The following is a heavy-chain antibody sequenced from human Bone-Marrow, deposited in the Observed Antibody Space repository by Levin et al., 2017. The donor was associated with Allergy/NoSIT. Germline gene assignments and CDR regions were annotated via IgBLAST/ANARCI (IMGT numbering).Heavy chain of an antibody. CDR2: ITSDGTNK. J-gene: IGHJ4*02. CDR3: ASRGSFDH. V-gene: IGHV3-30*03. Sequence: SCVASGFTFSDYGMHWVRQAPDSGLEWVTLITSDGTNKFYADSVKGRFIVSRDNSRNLLFLQLNSLRPEDTAVYYCASRGSFDHWGQGTLVTVSS. D-gene: IGHD3-10*01. CDR1: GFTFSDYG.